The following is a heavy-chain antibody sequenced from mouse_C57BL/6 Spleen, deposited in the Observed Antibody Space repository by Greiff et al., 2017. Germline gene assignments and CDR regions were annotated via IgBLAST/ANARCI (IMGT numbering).Heavy chain of an antibody. CDR2: IYPGDGDT. J-gene: IGHJ4*01. V-gene: IGHV1-82*01. CDR3: ARYGGDYHVPYAMDY. Sequence: VQLVESGPELVKPGASVKLSCKASGYAFSSSWMNWVKQRPGKGLEWIGRIYPGDGDTNYNGKFKGKATLTADKSSSTAYMQLSSLTSEDSAVYCGARYGGDYHVPYAMDYWGQGASVTVST. CDR1: GYAFSSSW. D-gene: IGHD2-13*01.